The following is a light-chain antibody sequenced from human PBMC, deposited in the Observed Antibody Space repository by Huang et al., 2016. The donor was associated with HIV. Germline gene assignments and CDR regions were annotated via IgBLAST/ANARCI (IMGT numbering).Light chain of an antibody. V-gene: IGKV4-1*01. Sequence: DIIMSQSPESLTVSLGERATLNCRSSQSVYASSTSKDYMAWFQQKPGQPPRLLLFWAYSREVGVPDRFSGSGSGTHFTLTIANLQTEDAAIYYCQQYYSSPQTFGQGTRV. CDR1: QSVYASSTSKDY. CDR2: WAY. J-gene: IGKJ1*01. CDR3: QQYYSSPQT.